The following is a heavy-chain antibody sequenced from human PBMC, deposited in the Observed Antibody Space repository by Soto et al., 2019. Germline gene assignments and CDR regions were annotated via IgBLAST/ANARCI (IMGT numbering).Heavy chain of an antibody. Sequence: EVQLVESGGGLVKPGGSLRLSCAASGFTFSSYSMNWVRQAPGKGLEWVSSISSSSSYIYYADSVKGRFTISRDNAKNSLYLQMNGLRAEDTAVYYCARDHIVVVVAATRYGMDVWGQGTTVTVSS. CDR2: ISSSSSYI. J-gene: IGHJ6*02. CDR1: GFTFSSYS. CDR3: ARDHIVVVVAATRYGMDV. D-gene: IGHD2-15*01. V-gene: IGHV3-21*01.